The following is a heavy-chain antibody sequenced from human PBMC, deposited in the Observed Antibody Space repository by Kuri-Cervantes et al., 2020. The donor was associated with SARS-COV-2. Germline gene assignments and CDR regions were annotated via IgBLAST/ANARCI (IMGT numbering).Heavy chain of an antibody. CDR1: GGSISSGGYY. CDR3: ARGWIQRDWFDP. V-gene: IGHV4-31*01. Sequence: LRLSCTVSGGSISSGGYYWSWIRQHPGKGLEWIGYIYYSGSTYYNPSLKSLVTISVDTSKNQFSLKLSSVTAADTAVYYCARGWIQRDWFDPWGQGTLVTVSS. J-gene: IGHJ5*02. CDR2: IYYSGST. D-gene: IGHD5-18*01.